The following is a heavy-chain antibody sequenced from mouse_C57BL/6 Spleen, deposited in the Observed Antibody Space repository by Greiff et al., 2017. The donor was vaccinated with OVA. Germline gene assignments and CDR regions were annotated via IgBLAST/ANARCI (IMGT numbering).Heavy chain of an antibody. Sequence: VQLQQSGAELARPGASVKMSCKASGYTFTSYTMHWVKQRPGQGLEWIGYINPSSGYTKYNQKFKDKATLTADKSSSTAYMQLSSLTSEDSAVYYCARSLVLLDAMDYWGQGTSVTVSS. CDR1: GYTFTSYT. V-gene: IGHV1-4*01. J-gene: IGHJ4*01. CDR2: INPSSGYT. CDR3: ARSLVLLDAMDY.